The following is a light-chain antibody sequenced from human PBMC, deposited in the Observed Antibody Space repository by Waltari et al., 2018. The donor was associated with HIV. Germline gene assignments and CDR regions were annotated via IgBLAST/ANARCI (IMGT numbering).Light chain of an antibody. Sequence: EIVMTQSPPTLSVSPGQRVTLSCRASQSISAKVAWYQQRPGQAPRLLIYEAATRPTGIPARFSGSGSGTEFTLTISSLQSEDVATYFCQQYDSGPRGITFG. CDR1: QSISAK. CDR3: QQYDSGPRGIT. V-gene: IGKV3-15*01. CDR2: EAA. J-gene: IGKJ5*01.